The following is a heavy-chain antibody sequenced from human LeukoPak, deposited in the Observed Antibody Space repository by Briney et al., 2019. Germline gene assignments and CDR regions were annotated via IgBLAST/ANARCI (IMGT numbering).Heavy chain of an antibody. J-gene: IGHJ4*02. CDR1: GFTFSNYA. Sequence: PGGSLRLSCAASGFTFSNYAMSWVRQAPGRGLEWVSAIGGSGESTYYADSVKGRFTISRDNSKNTLHLQMNSLRAEDTAVYHCVSQLGYCSDGSCYFDYWGQGTLVTVSS. CDR3: VSQLGYCSDGSCYFDY. CDR2: IGGSGEST. D-gene: IGHD2-15*01. V-gene: IGHV3-23*01.